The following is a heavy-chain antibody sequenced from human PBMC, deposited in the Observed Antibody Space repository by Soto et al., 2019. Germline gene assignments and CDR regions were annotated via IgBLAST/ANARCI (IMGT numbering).Heavy chain of an antibody. Sequence: SETLSLTCAVSGSSISSSNWWSWVRQPPGKGLEWIGEIYHSGSTNYNPSLKSRVTISVDKSKNQFSLKLSSVTAADTAVYYCARGQGYSYGHFDYWGQGTLVTVSS. CDR1: GSSISSSNW. D-gene: IGHD5-18*01. CDR2: IYHSGST. J-gene: IGHJ4*02. V-gene: IGHV4-4*02. CDR3: ARGQGYSYGHFDY.